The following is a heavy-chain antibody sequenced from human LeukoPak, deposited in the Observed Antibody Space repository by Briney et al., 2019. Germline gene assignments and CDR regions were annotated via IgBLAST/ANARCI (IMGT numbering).Heavy chain of an antibody. D-gene: IGHD1-26*01. CDR2: IIPILDIP. CDR3: ARQIVGATFGSLDY. CDR1: GGTFSSYA. Sequence: SVKVSCKASGGTFSSYAISWVRQAPGQGLEWMGRIIPILDIPNYAQKFQGRVTITADKSTSTAYMELSSLRSEDTAVYYCARQIVGATFGSLDYWGQGTLVTVPS. J-gene: IGHJ4*02. V-gene: IGHV1-69*04.